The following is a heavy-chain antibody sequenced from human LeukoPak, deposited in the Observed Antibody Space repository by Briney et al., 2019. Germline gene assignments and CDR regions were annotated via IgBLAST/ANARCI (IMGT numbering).Heavy chain of an antibody. CDR3: AGRYCTSTNCYAFDY. D-gene: IGHD2-2*01. CDR1: GYTFTSYY. J-gene: IGHJ4*02. V-gene: IGHV1-2*02. CDR2: INPNSGGT. Sequence: GASVKVSCKASGYTFTSYYMHWVRQAPGQGLEWMGWINPNSGGTNYAQKFQGRVTMTRDTSISTAYMELSRLRSDDTAVYYCAGRYCTSTNCYAFDYWGQGTLVTVSS.